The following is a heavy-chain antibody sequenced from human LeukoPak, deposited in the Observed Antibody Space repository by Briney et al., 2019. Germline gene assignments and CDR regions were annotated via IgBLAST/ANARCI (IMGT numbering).Heavy chain of an antibody. J-gene: IGHJ4*02. D-gene: IGHD2-2*01. CDR3: ARRQGCSSTSCTPDY. Sequence: GESLKISCKGSGYSFTNYWIGWVRQMPGKGLEWMGIIYPGDSDTRYSPSFQGQVTMSADKSINTAYLQWSSLKASDTAMYYCARRQGCSSTSCTPDYWGQGTLVTVSS. CDR1: GYSFTNYW. CDR2: IYPGDSDT. V-gene: IGHV5-51*01.